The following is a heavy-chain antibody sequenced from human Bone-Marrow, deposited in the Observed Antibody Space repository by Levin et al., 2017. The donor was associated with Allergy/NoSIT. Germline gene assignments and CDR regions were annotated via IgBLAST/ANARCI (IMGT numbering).Heavy chain of an antibody. CDR1: GFTFGDYA. D-gene: IGHD3-3*01. CDR2: IRSKAYGGTT. J-gene: IGHJ4*02. CDR3: TTKITIFGVVTYFDY. V-gene: IGHV3-49*04. Sequence: PGGSLRLSCTASGFTFGDYAMSWVRQAPGKGLEWVGFIRSKAYGGTTEYAASVKGRFTISRDDSKSIAYLQMNSLKTEDTAVYYCTTKITIFGVVTYFDYWGQGTLVTVSS.